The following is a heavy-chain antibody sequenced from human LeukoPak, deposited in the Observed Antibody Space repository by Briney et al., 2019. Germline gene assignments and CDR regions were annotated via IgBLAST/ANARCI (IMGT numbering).Heavy chain of an antibody. CDR3: ARGPPFVIDGKNDY. CDR2: INPNSGGT. D-gene: IGHD2-21*01. J-gene: IGHJ4*02. CDR1: GYTFTGYY. V-gene: IGHV1-2*06. Sequence: ASVKVSCKASGYTFTGYYMHWVRQAPGHGLEWMGRINPNSGGTNYARKFQGRVTMTRDTSISTAYMELSRLRSDDTAVYYCARGPPFVIDGKNDYWGQGTLVTVSS.